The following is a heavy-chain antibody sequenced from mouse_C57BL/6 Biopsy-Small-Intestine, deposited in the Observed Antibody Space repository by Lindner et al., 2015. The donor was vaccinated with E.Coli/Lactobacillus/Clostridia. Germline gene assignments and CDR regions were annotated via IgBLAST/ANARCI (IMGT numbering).Heavy chain of an antibody. CDR2: IYPRSGNT. V-gene: IGHV1-81*01. Sequence: VQLQESGAELARPGASVKLSCKASGYTFTSYGISWVKQRTGQGLEWIGDIYPRSGNTYYNEKLKGKATLTADKSSSTAYMELRSLTSEDSAVYFCAREGAYYSNYEAMDYWGQGTSVTVSS. CDR1: GYTFTSYG. D-gene: IGHD2-5*01. CDR3: AREGAYYSNYEAMDY. J-gene: IGHJ4*01.